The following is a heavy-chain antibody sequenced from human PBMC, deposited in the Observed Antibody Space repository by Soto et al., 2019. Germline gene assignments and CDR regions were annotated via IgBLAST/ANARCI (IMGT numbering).Heavy chain of an antibody. CDR2: IYHSGST. Sequence: SETLSLTCAVSGYSISSGYYWGWIRQLPGKGLEWIGSIYHSGSTYYNPSLKSRVTISVDTSKNQFSLKLSSVTAADTAVYYCARDFCSSTSCYSEDWFDPWGQGTLVTVSS. D-gene: IGHD2-2*01. CDR1: GYSISSGYY. CDR3: ARDFCSSTSCYSEDWFDP. J-gene: IGHJ5*02. V-gene: IGHV4-38-2*02.